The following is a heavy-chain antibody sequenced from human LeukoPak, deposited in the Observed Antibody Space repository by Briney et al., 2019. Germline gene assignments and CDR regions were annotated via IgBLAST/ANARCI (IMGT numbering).Heavy chain of an antibody. CDR3: ARGGGSYLYYFDY. CDR2: IYYSGST. Sequence: PSETLSLTCTVSGGSISSHYWSWIRQPPGKGLEWIGYIYYSGSTNYNPSLKSRVTISVDTSKNQFSLKLSSVTAADTAVYYCARGGGSYLYYFDYWGQGTLVTVS. V-gene: IGHV4-59*11. J-gene: IGHJ4*02. CDR1: GGSISSHY. D-gene: IGHD1-26*01.